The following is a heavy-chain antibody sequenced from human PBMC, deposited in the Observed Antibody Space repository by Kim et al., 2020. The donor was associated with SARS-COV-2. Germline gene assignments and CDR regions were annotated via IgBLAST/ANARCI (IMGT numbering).Heavy chain of an antibody. J-gene: IGHJ6*02. CDR1: GGSFSGYY. CDR3: ARGGIAVAGTFRTYYYYGMDV. V-gene: IGHV4-34*01. CDR2: INHSGST. Sequence: SETLSLTCAVYGGSFSGYYWSWIRQPPGKGLEWIGEINHSGSTNYNPSLKSRVTISVDTSKNQFSLKLSSVTAADTAVYYCARGGIAVAGTFRTYYYYGMDVWGQGTTVTVSS. D-gene: IGHD6-19*01.